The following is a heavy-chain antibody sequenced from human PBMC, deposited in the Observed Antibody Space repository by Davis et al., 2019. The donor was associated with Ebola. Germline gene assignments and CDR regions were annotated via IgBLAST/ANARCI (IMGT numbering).Heavy chain of an antibody. Sequence: PSETLSLTCTVSGGSISSYYWGWIRQPPGKELEWIGSIYYSGSTYYNPSLKSRVTISVDTSKNQFSLKLSSVTAADTAVYYCGGGSYPGGDYWGQGTLVTVSS. CDR1: GGSISSYY. J-gene: IGHJ4*02. CDR3: GGGSYPGGDY. D-gene: IGHD1-26*01. CDR2: IYYSGST. V-gene: IGHV4-39*01.